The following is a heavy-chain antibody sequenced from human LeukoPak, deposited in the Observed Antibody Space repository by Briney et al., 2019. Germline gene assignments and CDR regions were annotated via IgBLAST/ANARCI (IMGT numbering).Heavy chain of an antibody. D-gene: IGHD1/OR15-1a*01. V-gene: IGHV4-59*01. Sequence: SETLSLTCGVSVGSIRDYYWSWIRQPPGKGLEWIGYIYSSGSTSYNPSLKGQVTISLDTSKNQFSLKLSSVTAADTAVYYCARGNKYAGVFDYWGQGTLVTISS. CDR1: VGSIRDYY. CDR3: ARGNKYAGVFDY. CDR2: IYSSGST. J-gene: IGHJ4*02.